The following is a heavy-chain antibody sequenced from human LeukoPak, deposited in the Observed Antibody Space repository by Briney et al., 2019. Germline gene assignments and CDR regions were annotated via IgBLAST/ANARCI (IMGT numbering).Heavy chain of an antibody. CDR2: ISPYSVDT. V-gene: IGHV1-18*04. CDR1: GYTCSDYG. J-gene: IGHJ5*02. D-gene: IGHD1-20*01. CDR3: ARDWPEITKDDCFDP. Sequence: ASVKLSCTASGYTCSDYGFSWVRHSPGQRLEWMGWISPYSVDTNYAQKFQGRVTLTTDTSTSTAYMELRSLTSDDTAVYYSARDWPEITKDDCFDPWGQGTLVTVSS.